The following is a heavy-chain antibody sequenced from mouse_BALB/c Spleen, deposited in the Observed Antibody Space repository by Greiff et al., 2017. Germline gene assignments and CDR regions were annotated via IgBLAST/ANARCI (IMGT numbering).Heavy chain of an antibody. V-gene: IGHV1-7*01. CDR1: GYTFTSYW. D-gene: IGHD4-1*01. J-gene: IGHJ2*01. CDR2: INPSTGYT. Sequence: VKLMESGAELAKPGASVKMSCKASGYTFTSYWMHWVKQRPGQGLEWIGYINPSTGYTEYNQKFKDKATLTADKSSSTAYMQLSSLTSEDSAVYYCARGNWDEDYWGQGTTLTVSS. CDR3: ARGNWDEDY.